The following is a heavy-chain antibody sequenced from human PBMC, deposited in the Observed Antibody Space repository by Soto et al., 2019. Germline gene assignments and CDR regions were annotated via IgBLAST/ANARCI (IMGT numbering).Heavy chain of an antibody. CDR1: GYTFTGYY. CDR2: IIPNNGGT. V-gene: IGHV1-2*02. CDR3: ARDQTIKTLMRYLDP. Sequence: ASVKVSCKASGYTFTGYYIHWMRQAPGQGLEWMGWIIPNNGGTNYAQKFQGRVTMTRDASISTAYMELSGLRSDDTAVYYCARDQTIKTLMRYLDPWGQGTLVTV. D-gene: IGHD3-9*01. J-gene: IGHJ5*02.